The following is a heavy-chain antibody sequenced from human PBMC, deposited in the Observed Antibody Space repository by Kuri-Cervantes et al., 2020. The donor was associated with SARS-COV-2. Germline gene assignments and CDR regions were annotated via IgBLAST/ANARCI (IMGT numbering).Heavy chain of an antibody. CDR1: GYTFSTYG. D-gene: IGHD2-15*01. CDR2: ISAYNGNT. J-gene: IGHJ5*02. V-gene: IGHV1-18*01. CDR3: ARDLGWPVVGWFDP. Sequence: ASVKVSCKASGYTFSTYGISWVRQAPGQGLEWMGWISAYNGNTNYAQNLQGRVTMPTDTSTNTAYMELRSLRSDDQSVYYCARDLGWPVVGWFDPWGQGTLVTVSS.